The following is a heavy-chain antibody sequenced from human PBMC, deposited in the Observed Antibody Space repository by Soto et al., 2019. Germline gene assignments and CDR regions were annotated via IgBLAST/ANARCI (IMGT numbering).Heavy chain of an antibody. CDR2: IKQDGSEK. Sequence: EVQLVESGGGLVQPGGSLRLSCAASGFTFSSYWMSWVRQAPGKGLEWVANIKQDGSEKYYVDSVKGRFTISRDNAKNSLYLQMNSLRAEDTAVYYCARAGNYDFWSGYSFYYYYYYMDVWGKGTTVTVSS. V-gene: IGHV3-7*01. J-gene: IGHJ6*03. D-gene: IGHD3-3*01. CDR3: ARAGNYDFWSGYSFYYYYYYMDV. CDR1: GFTFSSYW.